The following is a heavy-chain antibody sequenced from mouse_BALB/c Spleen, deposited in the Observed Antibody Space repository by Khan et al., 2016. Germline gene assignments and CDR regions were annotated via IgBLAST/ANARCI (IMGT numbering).Heavy chain of an antibody. CDR3: ARLLWLRAMDY. Sequence: EVQLQESGGGLVQPGGSLNLSCAASGFDFSRYWMSWARQAPGKGQEWIGEINPGSSTINYTPSLKDKFIISRDNAKNTLYLQMSKVRSEDTALYYCARLLWLRAMDYWGQGTSGTVSS. V-gene: IGHV4-2*02. CDR2: INPGSSTI. D-gene: IGHD2-2*01. J-gene: IGHJ4*01. CDR1: GFDFSRYW.